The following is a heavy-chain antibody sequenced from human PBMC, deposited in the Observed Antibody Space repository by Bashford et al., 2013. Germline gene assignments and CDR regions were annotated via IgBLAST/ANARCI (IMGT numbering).Heavy chain of an antibody. D-gene: IGHD3-10*01. V-gene: IGHV3-11*01. CDR2: ISSSGSTI. CDR3: ARDGVGAFDI. Sequence: PGKGLEWVSYISSSGSTIYYADSVKGRFTISRDNAKNSLYLQMNSLRAEDTAVYYCARDGVGAFDIWGQGTMVTVSS. J-gene: IGHJ3*02.